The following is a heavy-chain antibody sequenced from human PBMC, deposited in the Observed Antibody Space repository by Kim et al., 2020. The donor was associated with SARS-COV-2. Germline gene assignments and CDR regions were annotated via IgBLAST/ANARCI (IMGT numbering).Heavy chain of an antibody. D-gene: IGHD6-13*01. V-gene: IGHV3-74*01. J-gene: IGHJ4*02. Sequence: SCAESVKGRFTISRDNARNTLYLQRNSLRAEDTAVYYCARDRGYSSPLDYWGQGTLVTVSS. CDR3: ARDRGYSSPLDY.